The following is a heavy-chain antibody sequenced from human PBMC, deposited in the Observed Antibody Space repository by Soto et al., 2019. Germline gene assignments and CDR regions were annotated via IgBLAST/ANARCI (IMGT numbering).Heavy chain of an antibody. CDR3: AGVTAAAGTYYYYGMDV. CDR1: GGTFSSYA. D-gene: IGHD6-13*01. CDR2: IIPIFGTA. V-gene: IGHV1-69*01. Sequence: SVKVSCKASGGTFSSYAISWVRQAPGQGLEWMGGIIPIFGTANYAQKFQGRVTITADESTSTAYMELSSLRSEDTAVYYCAGVTAAAGTYYYYGMDVWGQGTTVTVSS. J-gene: IGHJ6*02.